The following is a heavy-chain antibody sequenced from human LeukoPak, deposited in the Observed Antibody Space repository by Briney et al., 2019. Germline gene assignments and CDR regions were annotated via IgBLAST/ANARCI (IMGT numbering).Heavy chain of an antibody. CDR2: ISGDGSGT. CDR3: ASLLTPYHGSGGGGMDV. D-gene: IGHD3-10*01. Sequence: GGSLRLSCAASGFTFSTHWMYWVRQAPGKELVWVSRISGDGSGTSYADSVKGQFTISRDNAKDTLYLQMTSLRVEDTAVYSCASLLTPYHGSGGGGMDVWGQGTTVTVSS. J-gene: IGHJ6*02. CDR1: GFTFSTHW. V-gene: IGHV3-74*01.